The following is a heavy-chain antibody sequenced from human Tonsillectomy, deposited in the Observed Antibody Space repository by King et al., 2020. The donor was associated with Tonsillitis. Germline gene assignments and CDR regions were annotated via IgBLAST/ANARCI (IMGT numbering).Heavy chain of an antibody. CDR1: GFTFSSYS. V-gene: IGHV3-21*01. Sequence: VQLVESGGGLVKPGGSLRLSCAASGFTFSSYSMNWVRQAPGKGLEWVSSISSSSSYIYYADSVKGRFTISRDNAKNSLYLQMNSLRAEDTAVYYCARERVVNNGNYFDYWGQGTLVTVSS. CDR3: ARERVVNNGNYFDY. CDR2: ISSSSSYI. J-gene: IGHJ4*02. D-gene: IGHD3-3*01.